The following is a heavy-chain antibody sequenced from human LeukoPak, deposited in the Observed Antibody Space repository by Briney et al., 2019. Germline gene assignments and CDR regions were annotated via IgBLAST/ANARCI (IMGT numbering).Heavy chain of an antibody. CDR3: ARARGPNWFDP. CDR2: INHSGST. V-gene: IGHV4-34*01. J-gene: IGHJ5*02. Sequence: PSETLSLTCAVYGGSFSGYYWSWIRQPPGKGLEWIGEINHSGSTYYNPSLKSRVTISVDRSKNQFSLKLSSVTAADTAVYYCARARGPNWFDPWGQGTLVTVSS. D-gene: IGHD3/OR15-3a*01. CDR1: GGSFSGYY.